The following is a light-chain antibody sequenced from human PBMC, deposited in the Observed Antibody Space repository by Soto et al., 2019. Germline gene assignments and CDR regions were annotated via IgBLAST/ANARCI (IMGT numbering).Light chain of an antibody. CDR1: QSVSSSY. V-gene: IGKV3-20*01. CDR3: QQYDNPPWT. CDR2: GAS. J-gene: IGKJ1*01. Sequence: EIVLTQSPGTLSLSPGEGATLSCRASQSVSSSYLAWYQQKPGQAPRLLIYGASSRATGIPDRFSGGGSGTDFTLTISRLQPEEFAVYYCQQYDNPPWTFGQRTKMEMK.